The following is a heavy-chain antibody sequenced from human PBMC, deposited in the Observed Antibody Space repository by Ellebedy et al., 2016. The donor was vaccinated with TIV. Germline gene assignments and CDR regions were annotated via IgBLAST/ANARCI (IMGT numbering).Heavy chain of an antibody. V-gene: IGHV3-23*01. CDR3: AVSQGDVRNMWMYYFDY. D-gene: IGHD3-16*01. J-gene: IGHJ4*02. Sequence: GESLKISCAASGLTFSSHAMSWVRPAPGKGLEWVSSIPESGGNTYYADSVKGRFTISSDNYKDTLFLQMNSLRPEDTAVYYCAVSQGDVRNMWMYYFDYWGQGTLVTVSS. CDR2: IPESGGNT. CDR1: GLTFSSHA.